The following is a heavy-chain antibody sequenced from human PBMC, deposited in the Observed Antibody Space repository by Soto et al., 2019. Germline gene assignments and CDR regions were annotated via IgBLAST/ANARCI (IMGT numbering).Heavy chain of an antibody. CDR1: GFTFSSYA. CDR3: ARGPGYYFDY. J-gene: IGHJ4*02. Sequence: GGSMRLSCAASGFTFSSYAMHWVRQAPGKGLEYVSAISSNGGSTYYANSVKGRFTISRDNSKNTLYLQMGSLRAEDMAVYYCARGPGYYFDYWGQGTLVTVSS. CDR2: ISSNGGST. V-gene: IGHV3-64*01.